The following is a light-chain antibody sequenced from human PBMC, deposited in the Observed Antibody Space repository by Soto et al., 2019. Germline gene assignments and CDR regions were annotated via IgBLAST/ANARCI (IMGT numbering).Light chain of an antibody. CDR1: SSDIGGYNY. CDR2: EVS. Sequence: QSVLTQPPSASGSPGQSVTISCTGTSSDIGGYNYVSWYQQHPGKAPKLMIYEVSKRPSGVPDRFSGSKSGNTASLTVSGLQAEDEADYDCSSYAGSNICVSGTGTKVTVL. J-gene: IGLJ1*01. CDR3: SSYAGSNICV. V-gene: IGLV2-8*01.